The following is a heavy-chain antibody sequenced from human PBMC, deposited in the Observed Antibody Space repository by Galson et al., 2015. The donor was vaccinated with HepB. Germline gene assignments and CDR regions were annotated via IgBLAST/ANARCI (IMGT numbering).Heavy chain of an antibody. D-gene: IGHD5-18*01. V-gene: IGHV3-66*01. CDR2: IYSGGST. J-gene: IGHJ4*02. CDR1: GFTVSSNY. CDR3: ARSGYSYGYDY. Sequence: SLRLSCAASGFTVSSNYMSWVRQAPGKGLEWVPVIYSGGSTYYADSVKGRFTTSRDNSKNTLYLQMNSLRAEDTAVYYCARSGYSYGYDYWGQGTLVTVSS.